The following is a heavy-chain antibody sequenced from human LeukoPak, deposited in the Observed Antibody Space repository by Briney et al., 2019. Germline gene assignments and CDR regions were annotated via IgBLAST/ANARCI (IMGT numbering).Heavy chain of an antibody. D-gene: IGHD1-1*01. Sequence: GGSLRLSCAASGFTFSSYAMHWVRQAPGRGLEYVSAISSNGGSTYYANSVKGRFTISRDNSKNTLYLQMGSLRAEDMAVYYCAAGRGTTAFDYWGQGTLVTVSS. CDR1: GFTFSSYA. CDR3: AAGRGTTAFDY. CDR2: ISSNGGST. V-gene: IGHV3-64*01. J-gene: IGHJ4*02.